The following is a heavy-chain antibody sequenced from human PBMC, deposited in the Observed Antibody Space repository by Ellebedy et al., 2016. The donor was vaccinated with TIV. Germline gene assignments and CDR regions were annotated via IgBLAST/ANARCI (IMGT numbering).Heavy chain of an antibody. CDR3: ARGRERSGWYSDYYFYYMDV. Sequence: SVKVSXKTSGGTFSSYAISWVRQAPGQGLEWMGGIIPLFGTANYAQKFQGTVTITADESTSTAYMDLSTLRSEDTAVYYCARGRERSGWYSDYYFYYMDVWGKGTTVTVSS. CDR2: IIPLFGTA. V-gene: IGHV1-69*13. CDR1: GGTFSSYA. J-gene: IGHJ6*03. D-gene: IGHD6-19*01.